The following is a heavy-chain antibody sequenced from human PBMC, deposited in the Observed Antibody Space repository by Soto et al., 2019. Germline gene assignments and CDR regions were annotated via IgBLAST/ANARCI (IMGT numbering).Heavy chain of an antibody. V-gene: IGHV4-31*03. CDR3: AREARYYYDSSGYYQNGFDY. CDR2: IYYSGRT. J-gene: IGHJ4*02. Sequence: QVQLQESGPGLVKPSQTLSLTCTVSGGSISGGGYYWSWILQHPGKGLEWIGSIYYSGRTYYNPSLKSGVTISVDTSNHQFSLKPSSVTAADTAVYYCAREARYYYDSSGYYQNGFDYWGQGTLVTVSS. CDR1: GGSISGGGYY. D-gene: IGHD3-22*01.